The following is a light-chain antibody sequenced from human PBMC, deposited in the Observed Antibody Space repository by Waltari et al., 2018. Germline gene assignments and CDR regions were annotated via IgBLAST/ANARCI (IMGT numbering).Light chain of an antibody. CDR3: QHRDHWPPDAT. Sequence: EIVLTQSPGTLSLSPGDRATLSCRASRSVSSTYLAWYQQKPGQAPRLLIYATSSRATGIPARFSGSGSGTDFTLTISSLEPEDFAVYYCQHRDHWPPDATFGPGTKVDI. J-gene: IGKJ3*01. V-gene: IGKV3D-20*02. CDR2: ATS. CDR1: RSVSSTY.